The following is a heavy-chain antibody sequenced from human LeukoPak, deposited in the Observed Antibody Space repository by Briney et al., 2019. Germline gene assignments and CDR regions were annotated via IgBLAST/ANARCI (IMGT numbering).Heavy chain of an antibody. CDR1: GFAHKNYD. J-gene: IGHJ5*02. D-gene: IGHD3-10*01. CDR3: AKDPRGSHNWLDP. Sequence: GGSLRLFCGASGFAHKNYDMNWVSQAPGKGLEGGLVIRGGDDSTYSADSVKGQFTISRDNPKKTLSLEMSSLRGEDTAIYSCAKDPRGSHNWLDPWGQGTLVTVSS. CDR2: IRGGDDST. V-gene: IGHV3-23*01.